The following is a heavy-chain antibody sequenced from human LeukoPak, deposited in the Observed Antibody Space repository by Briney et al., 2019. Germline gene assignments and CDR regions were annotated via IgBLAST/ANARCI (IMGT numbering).Heavy chain of an antibody. CDR1: GDSISSYY. D-gene: IGHD2-15*01. CDR2: IYYSGST. J-gene: IGHJ6*02. V-gene: IGHV4-59*01. Sequence: SETLSLTCTVSGDSISSYYWSWIRQPPGKGLEWIGYIYYSGSTNYNPSLKSRVTISVDTSKNQLSLKLSSVTAADTAVYYCARGYCSGGSCRIYGMDVWGQGTTVTVSS. CDR3: ARGYCSGGSCRIYGMDV.